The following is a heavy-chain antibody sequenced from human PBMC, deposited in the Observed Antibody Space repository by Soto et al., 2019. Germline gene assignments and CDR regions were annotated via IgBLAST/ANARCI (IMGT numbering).Heavy chain of an antibody. J-gene: IGHJ5*02. CDR3: AREGGLAYCGGDCLYSWFDP. CDR2: MNPHSGNT. V-gene: IGHV1-8*01. D-gene: IGHD2-21*02. CDR1: GYIFTSFD. Sequence: ASVKVSCKASGYIFTSFDINWVRQATGQGLEWMGWMNPHSGNTGYAQKFQGRVTMTRNTSMNTAYMELSSLRSEDTAVYYCAREGGLAYCGGDCLYSWFDPWGQGTLVTVSS.